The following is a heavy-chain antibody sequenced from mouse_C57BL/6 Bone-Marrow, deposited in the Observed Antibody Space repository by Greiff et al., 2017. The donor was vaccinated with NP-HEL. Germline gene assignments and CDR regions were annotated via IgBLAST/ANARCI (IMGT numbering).Heavy chain of an antibody. Sequence: VQLQRSGPGLVKPSQSLFLTCSITGFPITSGYYWIWIRQSPGKPLEWMGYITHSGETFYNPSLQSPISITRETSKNQFFLQLNSVTTEDTAMYYCAGDYDGYWYFDVWGTGTTVTVSS. CDR2: ITHSGET. D-gene: IGHD2-3*01. CDR3: AGDYDGYWYFDV. J-gene: IGHJ1*03. V-gene: IGHV12-3*01. CDR1: GFPITSGYY.